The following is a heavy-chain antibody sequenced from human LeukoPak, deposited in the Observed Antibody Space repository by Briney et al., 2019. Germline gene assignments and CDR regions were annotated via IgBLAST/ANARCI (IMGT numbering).Heavy chain of an antibody. CDR1: DGSFSGYY. V-gene: IGHV4-34*01. CDR3: ARVLLYWQDPSDL. CDR2: VSQTGSGIT. J-gene: IGHJ5*02. Sequence: SETLSLTCGVYDGSFSGYYWSWIRQPPGKGLEWIGEVSQTGSGITNYNPSLKSRVTISADTSKNQFALELTSVTAADTAMYYCARVLLYWQDPSDLWGQGTLVTVSS. D-gene: IGHD2-2*02.